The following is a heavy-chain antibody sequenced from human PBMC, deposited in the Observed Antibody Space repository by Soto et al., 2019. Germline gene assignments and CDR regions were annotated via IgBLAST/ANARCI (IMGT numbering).Heavy chain of an antibody. D-gene: IGHD3-16*01. Sequence: PSETLSLTCTVSGGSISSGDYYWSWIRQPPGKGLEWIGYIYYSGSTYYNPSLKSRVTISVDTSKNQFSLKLSSVTAADTAVYNCARDVRGSYFDYWGQGTLVTVSS. CDR2: IYYSGST. CDR3: ARDVRGSYFDY. CDR1: GGSISSGDYY. J-gene: IGHJ4*02. V-gene: IGHV4-30-4*01.